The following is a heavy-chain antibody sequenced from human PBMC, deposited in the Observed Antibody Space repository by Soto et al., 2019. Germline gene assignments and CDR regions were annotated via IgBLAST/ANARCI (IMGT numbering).Heavy chain of an antibody. CDR2: MYDRGST. D-gene: IGHD2-8*01. CDR1: GGSLSSHYYY. CDR3: ARYCTHGVCSNPFYYYGMDV. V-gene: IGHV4-30-4*01. Sequence: SEALAPNCPVSGGSLSSHYYYRRWIRQPTRKGLEWIGHMYDRGSTFYNPSLESRATMSVDTSKNQFSLRLSAVTAADTAVYYCARYCTHGVCSNPFYYYGMDVWGQGSPVTVSS. J-gene: IGHJ6*02.